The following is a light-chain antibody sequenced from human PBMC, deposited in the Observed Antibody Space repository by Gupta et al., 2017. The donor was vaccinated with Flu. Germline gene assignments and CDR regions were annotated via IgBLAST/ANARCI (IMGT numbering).Light chain of an antibody. CDR2: ALS. CDR3: QQSYNSPPT. Sequence: DIQMTQSPSSVSASAGDRVTITCRASQNIATYLNWYQHRPGKPPSLLIYALSNLQTGVPSRFSASGSGTDFTLTITNLQPEDFATYFCQQSYNSPPTFGPGTKVEVK. J-gene: IGKJ1*01. V-gene: IGKV1-39*01. CDR1: QNIATY.